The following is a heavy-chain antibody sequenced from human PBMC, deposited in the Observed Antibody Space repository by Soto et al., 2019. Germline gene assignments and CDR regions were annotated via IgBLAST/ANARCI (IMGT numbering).Heavy chain of an antibody. CDR1: GFSLSTSGVG. CDR2: IYWDDDK. Sequence: QITLKESGPTLVKPTQTLTLTCTFSGFSLSTSGVGVGWTRQPPGKALEWLALIYWDDDKRYSPSLKSRLTITKDTSKNRVVLTMTSMDPVDTATYYCAHRPSSRDVWGSYRFFDYWGQGTLVTVSS. D-gene: IGHD3-16*02. J-gene: IGHJ4*02. V-gene: IGHV2-5*02. CDR3: AHRPSSRDVWGSYRFFDY.